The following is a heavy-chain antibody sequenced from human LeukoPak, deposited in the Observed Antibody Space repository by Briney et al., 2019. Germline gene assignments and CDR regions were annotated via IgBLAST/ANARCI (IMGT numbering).Heavy chain of an antibody. J-gene: IGHJ4*02. CDR3: AKVDEFRGGNCNFDY. CDR2: ISGSGGST. Sequence: GGSLRLSCAASGFTFSSYAMSWVRQAPGKGLEWVSAISGSGGSTYYADSVKGRFTVSRDNSKNTLYLQMNSLRAEDTAVYYCAKVDEFRGGNCNFDYWGQGTLVTVSS. V-gene: IGHV3-23*01. CDR1: GFTFSSYA. D-gene: IGHD4-23*01.